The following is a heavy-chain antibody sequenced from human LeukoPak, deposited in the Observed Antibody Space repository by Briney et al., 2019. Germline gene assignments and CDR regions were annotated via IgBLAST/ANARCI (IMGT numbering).Heavy chain of an antibody. CDR1: GYIFTSYG. Sequence: EASVKVSCKASGYIFTSYGISWVRQAPGQGLEWMGWISAYNGNTNYAQKLQGRVTMTTDTSTSTAYMELRSLGSDDTAVYYCARDRGSYGLADYWGQGTLVTVSS. CDR3: ARDRGSYGLADY. CDR2: ISAYNGNT. D-gene: IGHD1-26*01. V-gene: IGHV1-18*01. J-gene: IGHJ4*02.